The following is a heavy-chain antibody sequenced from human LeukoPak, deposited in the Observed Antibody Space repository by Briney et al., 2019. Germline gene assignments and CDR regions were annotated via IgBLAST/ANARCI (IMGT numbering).Heavy chain of an antibody. CDR2: ISDSGSRI. CDR1: EFTFSDYA. CDR3: ARDFDLDY. Sequence: GGSLRLSCAASEFTFSDYAMHWVRQAPGKGLEWVSAISDSGSRIYYIDSVKGRFTISRDNSKNTLYLQMNSLRAEDTAVYYCARDFDLDYWGQGTLVTVSS. J-gene: IGHJ4*02. V-gene: IGHV3-23*01.